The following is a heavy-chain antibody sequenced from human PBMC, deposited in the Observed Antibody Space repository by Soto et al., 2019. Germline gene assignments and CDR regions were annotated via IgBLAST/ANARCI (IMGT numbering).Heavy chain of an antibody. CDR1: GSSITSGTYS. D-gene: IGHD5-12*01. CDR2: TYHNGGT. CDR3: ARGDGYGNYVWFDP. V-gene: IGHV4-30-2*01. J-gene: IGHJ5*02. Sequence: QLLLQESGSGLVEPSQTLSLTCAVSGSSITSGTYSWGWIRQPPGKTLEWIGYTYHNGGTYYNPSLQSRVTFSVDGSKNQFSLKLTSVTAADTAVYFCARGDGYGNYVWFDPWGQGTLVTVSS.